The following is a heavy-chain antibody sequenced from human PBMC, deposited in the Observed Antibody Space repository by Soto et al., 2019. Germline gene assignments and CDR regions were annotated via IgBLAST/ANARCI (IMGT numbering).Heavy chain of an antibody. CDR3: ARLRFGFDA. Sequence: ASVKVSCKASGYTLTTYHMHWVRQAPGQGLEWMGWINVGNGNTKYSQKFQDRVSITRDTSASTVYMELSSLRSEDTAIYYCARLRFGFDAWGQGALVTVSS. D-gene: IGHD3-10*01. CDR2: INVGNGNT. J-gene: IGHJ5*02. CDR1: GYTLTTYH. V-gene: IGHV1-3*01.